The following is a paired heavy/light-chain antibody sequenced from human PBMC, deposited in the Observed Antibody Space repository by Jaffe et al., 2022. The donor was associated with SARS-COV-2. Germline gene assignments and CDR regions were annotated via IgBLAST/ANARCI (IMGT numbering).Light chain of an antibody. CDR3: MQALQSPYT. CDR2: LGS. J-gene: IGKJ2*01. V-gene: IGKV2-28*01. Sequence: DIVMTQSPLSLPVAPGEPASISCRSSQSLQYSNGYNYLDWFLQKPGQSPQLLIYLGSDRASGVPDRFSGSGSGTDFTLKISRVEAEDVGVYYCMQALQSPYTFGQGTKLEI. CDR1: QSLQYSNGYNY.
Heavy chain of an antibody. CDR1: GFSFNNAW. CDR3: ATDLRTSGWHKGLGP. Sequence: EVQLVESGGGLVNTGGSLRLSCAASGFSFNNAWMSWVRQAPGKGLEWVGRIKSKSDGGIIEYATPLKGRFTISRDDSQNTVYLQMNSLKIDDTAVYFCATDLRTSGWHKGLGPWGQGTLVTVSS. CDR2: IKSKSDGGII. J-gene: IGHJ5*02. D-gene: IGHD6-19*01. V-gene: IGHV3-15*01.